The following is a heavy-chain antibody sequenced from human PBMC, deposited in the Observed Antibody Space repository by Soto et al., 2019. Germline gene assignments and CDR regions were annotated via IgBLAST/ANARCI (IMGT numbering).Heavy chain of an antibody. CDR1: GGSISSGSYS. D-gene: IGHD1-20*01. CDR2: IYHSGST. V-gene: IGHV4-30-2*01. CDR3: AREITGKFPN. Sequence: SETLSHTCAVSGGSISSGSYSWSWIRQPPGKGLEWIGYIYHSGSTYYNPSLKSRVTISVDTSISTAYMELSRLRSDDTAVYYCAREITGKFPNWGQGTLVTVSS. J-gene: IGHJ4*02.